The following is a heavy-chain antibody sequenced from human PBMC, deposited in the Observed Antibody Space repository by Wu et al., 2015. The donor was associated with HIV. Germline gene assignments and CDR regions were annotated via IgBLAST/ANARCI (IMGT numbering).Heavy chain of an antibody. D-gene: IGHD3-22*01. CDR3: ARLNSSGPLDY. V-gene: IGHV1-8*01. CDR1: GYTFTSHD. J-gene: IGHJ4*02. CDR2: MNPNSGNT. Sequence: QVQLVQSGAEVRKPGASVKVSCKSSGYTFTSHDINWVRQAAGQGLEWMGWMNPNSGNTGYAQEFQGRVTMTRNTSISTAYMELSSLRSDDTAVYYCARLNSSGPLDYWGQGTLVTVSS.